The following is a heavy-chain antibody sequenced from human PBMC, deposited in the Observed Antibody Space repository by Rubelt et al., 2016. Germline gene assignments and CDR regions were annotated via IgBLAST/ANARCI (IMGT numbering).Heavy chain of an antibody. CDR2: ISSDGIST. Sequence: GGSLRLSCAASGFTFSSYAMTWVRQAPGKGLVWVSRISSDGISTGYADSVKGRFTISRDNAKNTLYLEMHSLRAEDTAVYYCARDYPYWYFDLWGRGTLVTISS. J-gene: IGHJ2*01. V-gene: IGHV3-74*01. CDR3: ARDYPYWYFDL. CDR1: GFTFSSYA.